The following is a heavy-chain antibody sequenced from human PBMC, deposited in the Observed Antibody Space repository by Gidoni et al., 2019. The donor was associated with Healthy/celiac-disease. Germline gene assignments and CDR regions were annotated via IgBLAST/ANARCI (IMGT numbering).Heavy chain of an antibody. CDR3: ASYGPAPRKLGFDY. Sequence: QVQLQQWGAGLLKPSEPLSLTCAVDGWSFSGYYGSWIRQPPGKGLEWIGEINHSGSTNYNPSLKSRVTISVDTSKNQFSLKLSSVTAADTAVYYCASYGPAPRKLGFDYWGQGTLVTVSS. D-gene: IGHD2-2*01. J-gene: IGHJ4*02. V-gene: IGHV4-34*01. CDR1: GWSFSGYY. CDR2: INHSGST.